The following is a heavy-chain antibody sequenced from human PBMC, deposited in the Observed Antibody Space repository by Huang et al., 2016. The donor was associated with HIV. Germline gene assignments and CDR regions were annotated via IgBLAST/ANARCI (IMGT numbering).Heavy chain of an antibody. D-gene: IGHD2-15*01. CDR2: TYCRGKRNN. J-gene: IGHJ5*02. CDR3: ARVRCSGGYCYGGFDT. Sequence: QVQLQQSGPGLVRPSQTLSLTCAISGDSVSRSRSAWNWIRQSPSRGLGWLGRTYCRGKRNNDVAPSVRTRMTINPDTSKNQFSLRLNSATPDDTAVYSCARVRCSGGYCYGGFDTWGQGILVTVSS. V-gene: IGHV6-1*01. CDR1: GDSVSRSRSA.